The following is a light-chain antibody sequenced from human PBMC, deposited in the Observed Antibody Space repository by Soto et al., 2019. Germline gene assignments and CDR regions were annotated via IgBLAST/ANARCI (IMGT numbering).Light chain of an antibody. Sequence: IQMTQSPSTLSATVGDRVTITCRASQSISSWLAWYQQKPGKAPKLLIYKTSILENGVPSRFSGSGSGTEFTLSISSLQPDDFATYYCHQYNSYWTFGQGTKVDI. CDR1: QSISSW. CDR2: KTS. CDR3: HQYNSYWT. J-gene: IGKJ1*01. V-gene: IGKV1-5*03.